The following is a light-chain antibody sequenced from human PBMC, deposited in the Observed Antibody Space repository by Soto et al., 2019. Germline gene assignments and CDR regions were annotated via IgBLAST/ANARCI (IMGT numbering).Light chain of an antibody. J-gene: IGLJ3*02. CDR3: CSYVGANV. V-gene: IGLV2-23*01. CDR1: SSGVGSYTL. Sequence: QSLLTQQASLSGSPGQSITISCTGTSSGVGSYTLVSWYQQHPGKAPKLLIYEGIKRPSGVSSRFSGSKSGNTASLTISGLQAEDEADYYCCSYVGANVFGGGTKVTVL. CDR2: EGI.